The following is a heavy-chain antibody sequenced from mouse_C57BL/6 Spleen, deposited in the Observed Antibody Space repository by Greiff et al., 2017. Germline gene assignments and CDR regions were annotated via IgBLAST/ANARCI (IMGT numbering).Heavy chain of an antibody. CDR1: GYTFPSYW. D-gene: IGHD3-2*02. CDR3: AREGAQATHFEY. CDR2: IHPNSGST. J-gene: IGHJ2*01. Sequence: QVQLQQPGAELVKPGASVKLSCQASGYTFPSYWMHWVQQRPGQGLEWIGVIHPNSGSTNYNEKFKSKATLTVAKSSSAAYMQLSSRTSEDSAVYYCAREGAQATHFEYWGQGTTLTVA. V-gene: IGHV1-64*01.